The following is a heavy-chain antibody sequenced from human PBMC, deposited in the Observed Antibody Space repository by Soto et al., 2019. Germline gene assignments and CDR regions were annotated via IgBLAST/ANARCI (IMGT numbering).Heavy chain of an antibody. D-gene: IGHD5-18*01. J-gene: IGHJ4*02. V-gene: IGHV3-30*18. CDR3: AKERVQLWSPYFDY. Sequence: QVQLVESGGGVVQPGRSLRLSCAASGFTFSSYGMHWVRQAPGKGLEWVAVISYDGSNKYYADSVKGRFTISRDNSKNTLYLQMNSLRAEDTAVYYCAKERVQLWSPYFDYWGQGTLVTVSS. CDR1: GFTFSSYG. CDR2: ISYDGSNK.